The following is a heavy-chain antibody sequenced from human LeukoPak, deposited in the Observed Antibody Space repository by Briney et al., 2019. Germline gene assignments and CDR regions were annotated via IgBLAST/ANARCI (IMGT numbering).Heavy chain of an antibody. CDR2: IKEDGSEK. D-gene: IGHD2-2*01. CDR3: AKEGGYCSSTSCYAPDYYYYYGMDV. CDR1: GFIFSSYW. Sequence: GGSLRLSCAASGFIFSSYWMSWVRQAPGKGLEWVANIKEDGSEKYYVDSVKGRFTISRDNAKNSLYLQMNSLRAEDTAVYYCAKEGGYCSSTSCYAPDYYYYYGMDVWGQGTTVTVSS. V-gene: IGHV3-7*03. J-gene: IGHJ6*02.